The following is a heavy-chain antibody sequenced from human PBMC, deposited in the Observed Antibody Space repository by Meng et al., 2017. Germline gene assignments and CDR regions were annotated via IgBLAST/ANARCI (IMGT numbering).Heavy chain of an antibody. CDR2: IYWDDDK. CDR3: AHLLGYCSGGSCYSDAFDI. Sequence: SGPTLVKPPQTLTLTCTFSGFSLSTSGVGVGWIRQPPGKALEWLALIYWDDDKRYSPSLKSRLTITKDTSKNQVVLTMTNMDPVDTATYYCAHLLGYCSGGSCYSDAFDIWGQGTMVTVSS. J-gene: IGHJ3*02. D-gene: IGHD2-15*01. CDR1: GFSLSTSGVG. V-gene: IGHV2-5*02.